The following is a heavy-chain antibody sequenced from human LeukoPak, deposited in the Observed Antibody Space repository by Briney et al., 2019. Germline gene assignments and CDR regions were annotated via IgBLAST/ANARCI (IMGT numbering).Heavy chain of an antibody. V-gene: IGHV7-4-1*02. CDR1: GGTFSSYA. D-gene: IGHD6-19*01. Sequence: ASVKVSCKASGGTFSSYAISWVRQAPGQGLEWMGWINTNTGNPTYAQGFTGRFVFSLDTSVSTAYLQISSLKAEDTAVYYCARDSASGWSPSDYWGQGTLVTVSS. J-gene: IGHJ4*02. CDR2: INTNTGNP. CDR3: ARDSASGWSPSDY.